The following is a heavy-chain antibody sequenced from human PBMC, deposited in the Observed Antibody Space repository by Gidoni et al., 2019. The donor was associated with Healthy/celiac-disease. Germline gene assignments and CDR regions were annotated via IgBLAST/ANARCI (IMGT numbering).Heavy chain of an antibody. CDR3: ARHAIFGVVMGAFDI. CDR1: GGSIRSSSYY. CDR2: IYYSGST. Sequence: QLQLQESGPGLVKPSETLSLTCTVSGGSIRSSSYYWGWIRQPPGKGLEWIGSIYYSGSTYYNPSLKSRVTISVDTSKNQFSLKLSSVTAADTAVYYCARHAIFGVVMGAFDIWGQGTMVTVSS. V-gene: IGHV4-39*01. J-gene: IGHJ3*02. D-gene: IGHD3-3*01.